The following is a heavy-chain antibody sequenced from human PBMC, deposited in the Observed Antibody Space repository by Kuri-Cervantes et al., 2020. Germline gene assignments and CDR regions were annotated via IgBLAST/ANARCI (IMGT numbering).Heavy chain of an antibody. J-gene: IGHJ4*02. D-gene: IGHD3-9*01. V-gene: IGHV3-23*01. CDR2: ISGSGGST. CDR1: GFTFSSYA. CDR3: AKPRGYDILTGYYLMSFDY. Sequence: LSLTCAASGFTFSSYAMSWVRQAPGKGLEWVSAISGSGGSTYYADSVKGRFTISRDNSKNTLYLQMNSLRAEDTAVYYCAKPRGYDILTGYYLMSFDYWGQGTLVTVSS.